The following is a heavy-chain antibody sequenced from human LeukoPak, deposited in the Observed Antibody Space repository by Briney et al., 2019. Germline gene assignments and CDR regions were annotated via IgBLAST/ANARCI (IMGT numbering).Heavy chain of an antibody. J-gene: IGHJ4*02. D-gene: IGHD3-3*01. CDR1: GGSISSSSYY. V-gene: IGHV4-39*01. Sequence: SETLSLPCTVSGGSISSSSYYWGWIRQPPGTGLEWIGSIYYSGSTYYNPSLKSRVTISVDTSKNQFSLKLSSVTAADTAVYYCARGPYDFWSGYLPHYFDYWGQGTLVTVSS. CDR2: IYYSGST. CDR3: ARGPYDFWSGYLPHYFDY.